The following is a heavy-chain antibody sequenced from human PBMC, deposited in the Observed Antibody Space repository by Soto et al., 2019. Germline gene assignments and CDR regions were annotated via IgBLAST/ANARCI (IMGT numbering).Heavy chain of an antibody. CDR1: GFTFSSYG. D-gene: IGHD3-10*01. CDR2: ISYDGSNK. J-gene: IGHJ6*02. V-gene: IGHV3-30*18. CDR3: AKDMARSYYYYYGMDV. Sequence: QVQLVESGGGVVQPGRSLRLSCAASGFTFSSYGMHWVRQAPGKGLEWVAVISYDGSNKYYADSVKGRFTISRDNSKNTLYLQMNSLRAEDTAVYYCAKDMARSYYYYYGMDVWGQGTTVTVSS.